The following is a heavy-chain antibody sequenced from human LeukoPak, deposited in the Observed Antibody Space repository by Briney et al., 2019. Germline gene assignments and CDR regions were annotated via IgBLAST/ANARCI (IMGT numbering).Heavy chain of an antibody. CDR3: ARSGGYDSSGYYSASFDY. V-gene: IGHV3-21*01. D-gene: IGHD3-22*01. Sequence: KAGGSLRLSCAASGFTFSSYSMNWVRQAPGKGLEWVSSISSSSSYIYYADSVKGRFTISRDNAKNSLYLQMNSLRAEDTAVYYCARSGGYDSSGYYSASFDYWGQGTLVTVSS. J-gene: IGHJ4*02. CDR1: GFTFSSYS. CDR2: ISSSSSYI.